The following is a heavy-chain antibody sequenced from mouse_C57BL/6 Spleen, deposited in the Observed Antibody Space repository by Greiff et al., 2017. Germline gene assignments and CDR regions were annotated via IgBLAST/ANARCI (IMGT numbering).Heavy chain of an antibody. CDR2: ISYDGSN. Sequence: EVQLQESGPGLVKPSQSLSLTCSVSGYSFTSCYYWNWIRQFPGNKLELMGYISYDGSNNYNPSLKNPISITRDTSTNQFFLKLNSVTTEDTATYYGARFYYGSSYVRYFDYWGQGTTLTVSS. CDR3: ARFYYGSSYVRYFDY. CDR1: GYSFTSCYY. J-gene: IGHJ2*01. V-gene: IGHV3-6*01. D-gene: IGHD1-1*01.